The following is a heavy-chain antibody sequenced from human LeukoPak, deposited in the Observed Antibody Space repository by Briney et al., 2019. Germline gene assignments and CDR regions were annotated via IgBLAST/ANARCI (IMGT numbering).Heavy chain of an antibody. D-gene: IGHD3-10*01. Sequence: SETLSLTCTVYGGSFSGYYWSWIRQPPGKGLEWIGEINHSGSTNYNPSLKSRVTISVDTSKNQFSLKLSSVTAADTAVYYCARGVWYYGSGSYYRNIRLDYWGQGTLVTVSS. V-gene: IGHV4-34*01. CDR1: GGSFSGYY. J-gene: IGHJ4*02. CDR2: INHSGST. CDR3: ARGVWYYGSGSYYRNIRLDY.